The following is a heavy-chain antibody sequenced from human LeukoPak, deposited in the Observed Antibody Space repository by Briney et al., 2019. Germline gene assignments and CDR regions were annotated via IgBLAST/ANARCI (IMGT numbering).Heavy chain of an antibody. J-gene: IGHJ5*02. D-gene: IGHD4-17*01. CDR3: AREGVHDYGDYAPSTWFDP. CDR1: GGSISSGGYY. Sequence: KTSETLSLTCTVSGGSISSGGYYWGWIRQPPGKGLEWIGSIYYSGSTYYNPSLKSRVTISVDTSKNQSSLKLSSVAAADTAVYYCAREGVHDYGDYAPSTWFDPWGQGTLVTVSS. V-gene: IGHV4-39*07. CDR2: IYYSGST.